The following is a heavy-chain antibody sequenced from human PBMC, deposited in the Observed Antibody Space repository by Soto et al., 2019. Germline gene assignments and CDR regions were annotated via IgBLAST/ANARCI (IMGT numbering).Heavy chain of an antibody. CDR2: IYYSAQT. V-gene: IGHV4-39*05. D-gene: IGHD6-13*01. CDR3: AGNRGISAAGTQGCFVP. Sequence: PCKTPAVTCTLACGAIIISVYYWGLIRQPPGKGLEGIGSIYYSAQTDFNLSLKSRVTLSIDTSKHKFYLTLSSMTAADTAIYYCAGNRGISAAGTQGCFVPCRRGTMVTASS. J-gene: IGHJ5*02. CDR1: CGAIIISVYY.